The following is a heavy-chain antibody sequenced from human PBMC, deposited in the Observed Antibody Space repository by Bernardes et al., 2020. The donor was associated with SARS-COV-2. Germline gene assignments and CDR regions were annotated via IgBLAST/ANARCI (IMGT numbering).Heavy chain of an antibody. J-gene: IGHJ6*02. CDR3: AKDLKFDIWFPPYDMDV. CDR2: ISASGASI. Sequence: GGSLRLSCAASGFNFRNYAMTWVRQAPGKGLEYIASISASGASIYYADSVRGRFTVSRDTSKSTLFLQMNSLRVEDTAVYHCAKDLKFDIWFPPYDMDVWGQGTTVTVAS. CDR1: GFNFRNYA. V-gene: IGHV3-23*01. D-gene: IGHD3-10*01.